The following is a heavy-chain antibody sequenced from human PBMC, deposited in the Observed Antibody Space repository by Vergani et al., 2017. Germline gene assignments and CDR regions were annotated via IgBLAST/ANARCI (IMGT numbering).Heavy chain of an antibody. CDR2: VFRNGNF. J-gene: IGHJ2*01. Sequence: VLLQEPGPGLVRPSETLSLKFSVSCASIVSFYWSWIRQSPGKGLEWIFYVFRNGNFNYNPSFNFRVAIDTSNNELSLRVTSVNAADTDVYYCARDLGGEWYFDLWGRGAKVTVSS. CDR1: CASIVSFY. V-gene: IGHV4-4*08. CDR3: ARDLGGEWYFDL. D-gene: IGHD2-15*01.